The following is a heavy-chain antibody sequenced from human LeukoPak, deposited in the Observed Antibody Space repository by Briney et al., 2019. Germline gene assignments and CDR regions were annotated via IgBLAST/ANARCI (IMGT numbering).Heavy chain of an antibody. Sequence: SETLSLTCTVSGYSISSGYYWGWIRQPPGKGLEWIGEINHSGSTNYNPSLKSRVTISVDTSKNQFSLKLSSVTAADTAVYYCARFNYYDSSGYYSNFDYWGQGTLVTVSS. CDR3: ARFNYYDSSGYYSNFDY. V-gene: IGHV4-38-2*02. CDR1: GYSISSGYY. J-gene: IGHJ4*02. D-gene: IGHD3-22*01. CDR2: INHSGST.